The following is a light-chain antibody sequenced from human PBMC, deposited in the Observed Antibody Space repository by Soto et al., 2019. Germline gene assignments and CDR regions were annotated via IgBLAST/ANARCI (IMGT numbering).Light chain of an antibody. CDR3: QHYDDLVT. CDR2: DVS. V-gene: IGKV1-33*01. J-gene: IGKJ4*01. Sequence: DIQMTQSPSSLSASAGDRVIITCQASQDIRNHLNWYQQKPGKAPKLLIYDVSNLATGVPPKCSGGGSGTDFTLTISSLQPEDIATYYCQHYDDLVTFGGGTKVEIK. CDR1: QDIRNH.